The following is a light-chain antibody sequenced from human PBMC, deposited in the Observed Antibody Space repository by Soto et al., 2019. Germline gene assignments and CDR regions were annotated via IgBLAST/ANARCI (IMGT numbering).Light chain of an antibody. J-gene: IGKJ4*01. CDR1: QDISNY. CDR3: QQYDNLTPF. CDR2: DAS. Sequence: IQMTRSPSSLSASVGDRVTITCQASQDISNYLNWYQQKPGKAPKXXXYDASNLETGVPSRFSVSGSGTDFTFTISSLKTEDIATYDCQQYDNLTPFFCGGTKVDIK. V-gene: IGKV1-33*01.